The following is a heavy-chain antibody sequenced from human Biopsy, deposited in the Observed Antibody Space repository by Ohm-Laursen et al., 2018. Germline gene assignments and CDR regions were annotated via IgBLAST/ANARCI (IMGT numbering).Heavy chain of an antibody. CDR2: ITGGGNYI. V-gene: IGHV3-21*01. CDR1: GVTLSGYA. Sequence: SLRLSCAASGVTLSGYAMNWVRQAPGKGLEWVSSITGGGNYINYADSVRGRFTISRDNSKNTLYLQMNSLRAEDTAVYYCARDGAAGYGLDVWGQGTTVTVSS. CDR3: ARDGAAGYGLDV. D-gene: IGHD6-25*01. J-gene: IGHJ6*02.